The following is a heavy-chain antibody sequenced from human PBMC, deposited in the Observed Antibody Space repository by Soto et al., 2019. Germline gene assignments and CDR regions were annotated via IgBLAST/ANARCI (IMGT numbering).Heavy chain of an antibody. CDR3: ARHEKPQLLWFGESQGAYYFYGMDV. V-gene: IGHV1-69*12. CDR2: IIPIFGTA. Sequence: QVQLVQSGAEVKKPGSSVKVSCKASGGTFSSYAISWVRQAPGQGLEWMGGIIPIFGTANYAQKFQGRVTISADECTSTAYRELSSLRSEDTDVYYCARHEKPQLLWFGESQGAYYFYGMDVWGQGTTVTVSS. CDR1: GGTFSSYA. J-gene: IGHJ6*02. D-gene: IGHD3-10*01.